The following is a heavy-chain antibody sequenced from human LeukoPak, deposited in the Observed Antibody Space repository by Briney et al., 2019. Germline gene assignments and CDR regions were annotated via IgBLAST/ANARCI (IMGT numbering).Heavy chain of an antibody. V-gene: IGHV4-39*07. J-gene: IGHJ3*02. CDR1: GGSISSGSYY. D-gene: IGHD3-22*01. CDR2: INHSGST. CDR3: ARDWASSGYYWGKDAFDI. Sequence: SETLSLTCTVSGGSISSGSYYWSWIRQPPGKGLEWIGEINHSGSTNYNPSLKSRVTISVDTSKNQFSLKLSSVTAADTAVYYCARDWASSGYYWGKDAFDIWGQGTMVTVSS.